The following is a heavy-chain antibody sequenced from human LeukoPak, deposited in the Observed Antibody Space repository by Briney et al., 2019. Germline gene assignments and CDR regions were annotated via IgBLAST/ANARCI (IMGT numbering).Heavy chain of an antibody. J-gene: IGHJ4*02. CDR3: VRGRGYQGYFDY. CDR1: GFTFDDYT. CDR2: ISWNGDGT. Sequence: GGSLRLSCAASGFTFDDYTMPWVRQAPGKGLEWVSLISWNGDGTYYGDSVKGRFTISRDNSKNSLYLQMNSLKSEDTALYYCVRGRGYQGYFDYWGQGTLVTVSS. D-gene: IGHD3-10*01. V-gene: IGHV3-43*01.